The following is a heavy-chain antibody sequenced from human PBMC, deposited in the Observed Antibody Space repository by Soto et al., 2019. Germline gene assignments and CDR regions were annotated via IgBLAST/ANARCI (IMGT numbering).Heavy chain of an antibody. CDR3: AKAPGMWFPDY. V-gene: IGHV1-3*04. CDR2: ISTTNGNR. Sequence: GASVKVSCKASGYTFTNHAILWMRQAPGQGLEWMGWISTTNGNRKYSHKFQDRVNISTDTSASTAYMELSSLRSEDTAVYYCAKAPGMWFPDYGAQGTL. D-gene: IGHD2-21*01. J-gene: IGHJ4*02. CDR1: GYTFTNHA.